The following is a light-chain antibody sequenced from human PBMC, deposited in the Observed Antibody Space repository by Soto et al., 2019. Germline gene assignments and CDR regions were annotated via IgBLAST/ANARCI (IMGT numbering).Light chain of an antibody. CDR3: SSYTTSNQRQIV. Sequence: QSVLTQPASVSGSPGQSITISCTGTSSDVGGYNYVSWYQQHPGKAPKFMIYDVSNRPSGVSNRFSGLKSGNTVSLTISGLQAEDEADYYCSSYTTSNQRQIVFGTGTMLTVL. J-gene: IGLJ1*01. CDR2: DVS. V-gene: IGLV2-14*01. CDR1: SSDVGGYNY.